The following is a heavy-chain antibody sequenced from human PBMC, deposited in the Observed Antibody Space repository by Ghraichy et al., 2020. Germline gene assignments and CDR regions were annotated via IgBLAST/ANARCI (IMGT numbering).Heavy chain of an antibody. CDR2: IYYSGST. CDR3: ARVSSFWVFDY. Sequence: SETLSLTCTVSGGSVSSGSYYWSWIRQPPGKGLEWIRYIYYSGSTNYNPSLKSRVTIAVDTSKNQFSLKLSSVTAADTAVYYCARVSSFWVFDYWGQGTLVTVSS. V-gene: IGHV4-61*01. J-gene: IGHJ4*02. CDR1: GGSVSSGSYY. D-gene: IGHD3-16*01.